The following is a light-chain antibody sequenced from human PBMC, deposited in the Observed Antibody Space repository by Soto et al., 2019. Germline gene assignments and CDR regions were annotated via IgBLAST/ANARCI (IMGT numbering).Light chain of an antibody. CDR3: VSFAGGTYV. CDR1: SSNIGSYNL. J-gene: IGLJ1*01. CDR2: EGS. Sequence: QSALTQPASVSGSLGQSITISCIGTSSNIGSYNLVSWYQHQPGKAPKIMIFEGSKRPSGVSNRFSGSRSGNTASLTISGLQAEDEADYYCVSFAGGTYVFGTGTKLTVL. V-gene: IGLV2-23*01.